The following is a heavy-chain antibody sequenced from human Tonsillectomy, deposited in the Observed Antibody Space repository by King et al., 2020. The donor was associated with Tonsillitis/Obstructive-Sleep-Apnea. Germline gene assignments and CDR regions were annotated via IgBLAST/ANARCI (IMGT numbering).Heavy chain of an antibody. Sequence: VQLVESGGGVVQPGRSLRLSCAASGFTFSSYAMHWVRQAPGKGLEWVAVISYDGSNKYYADSVKGRFTISRDNSKNTLYLQMNSLGAEDTAVYYCARTQGGDDIVLVAEQQTLNDAFDIWGQGTMVTVSS. D-gene: IGHD2-8*02. CDR1: GFTFSSYA. J-gene: IGHJ3*02. CDR3: ARTQGGDDIVLVAEQQTLNDAFDI. V-gene: IGHV3-30*01. CDR2: ISYDGSNK.